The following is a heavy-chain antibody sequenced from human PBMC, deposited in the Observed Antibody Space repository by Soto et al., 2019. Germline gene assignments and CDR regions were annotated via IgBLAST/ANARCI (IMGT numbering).Heavy chain of an antibody. CDR1: GFTFDDYA. D-gene: IGHD3-3*01. J-gene: IGHJ4*02. Sequence: GGSLRLSCAASGFTFDDYAMHWVRQAPGKGLEWVSGISLNSGSIGYADSVKGRFTISRDNAKNSLYLQMNSLRAEDTALYHCVALALHYDFWSGYYNDYWGQGSLVTVSS. V-gene: IGHV3-9*01. CDR3: VALALHYDFWSGYYNDY. CDR2: ISLNSGSI.